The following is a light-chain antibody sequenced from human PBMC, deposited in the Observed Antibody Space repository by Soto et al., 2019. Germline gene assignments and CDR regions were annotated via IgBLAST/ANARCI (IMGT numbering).Light chain of an antibody. J-gene: IGLJ2*01. Sequence: QPVLTQPASVSGSPGQSITISYTGTSNDIGGYNYVSWYQHHPGRAPKLIIYEATNRPSGISNRFSGSKSGNTASLTISGLQAEDEADYYCISYTSSRTHVVFGGGTQLTVL. CDR3: ISYTSSRTHVV. V-gene: IGLV2-14*01. CDR1: SNDIGGYNY. CDR2: EAT.